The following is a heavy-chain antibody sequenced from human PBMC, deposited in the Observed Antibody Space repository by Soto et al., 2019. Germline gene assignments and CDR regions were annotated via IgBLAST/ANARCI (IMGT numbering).Heavy chain of an antibody. D-gene: IGHD5-12*01. Sequence: GGSLRLSCAASGFTFSSYAMHWVRQAPGKGLEYVSAISSNGGSTYYANSVKGRFTISRDNSKNTLYLQMGSLRAEDMAVYYCATWHWDGPYSGYDPTRFGFDYWGQGTLVTVSS. CDR2: ISSNGGST. V-gene: IGHV3-64*01. J-gene: IGHJ4*02. CDR3: ATWHWDGPYSGYDPTRFGFDY. CDR1: GFTFSSYA.